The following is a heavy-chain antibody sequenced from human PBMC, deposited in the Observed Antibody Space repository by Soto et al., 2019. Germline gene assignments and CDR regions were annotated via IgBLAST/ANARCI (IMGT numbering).Heavy chain of an antibody. CDR2: ISWNSGSI. D-gene: IGHD1-26*01. CDR1: GFTFDDYA. J-gene: IGHJ6*02. CDR3: AILPPEPYYYYGMDV. V-gene: IGHV3-9*01. Sequence: EVQLVESGGGLVQPGRSLRLSCAASGFTFDDYAMHWVRQAPGKGLEWVSGISWNSGSIGYADSVKGRFTISRDNAXXSLYLQMNSLRAEDTALYYCAILPPEPYYYYGMDVWGQGTTVTVSS.